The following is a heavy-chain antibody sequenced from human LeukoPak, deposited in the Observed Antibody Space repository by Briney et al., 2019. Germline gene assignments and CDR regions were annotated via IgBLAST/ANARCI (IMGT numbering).Heavy chain of an antibody. CDR1: GGSISSGDYY. J-gene: IGHJ4*02. V-gene: IGHV4-30-4*01. CDR2: IYYSGST. CDR3: ARGGGAMIPFDY. D-gene: IGHD3-22*01. Sequence: PSETLSLTCTVSGGSISSGDYYWSWIRQPPGKGLEWIGYIYYSGSTYYNPSLKSRVTISVDTSKNQFSLKLSSVTAADTAVYYCARGGGAMIPFDYWGQGTLVTVSS.